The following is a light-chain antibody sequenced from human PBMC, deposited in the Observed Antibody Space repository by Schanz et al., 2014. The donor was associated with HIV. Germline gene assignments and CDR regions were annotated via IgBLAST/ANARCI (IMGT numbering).Light chain of an antibody. CDR3: QQYGSSPWT. Sequence: EIVLTQSPGTLSLFPGERAALSCRASQTITSNFLAWYQQKPGQAPRLLIYGASSRAPGIPDRFSGSGSGRDFTLTISRVEPEDYAVYYCQQYGSSPWTFGQGTRVEIK. CDR1: QTITSNF. CDR2: GAS. J-gene: IGKJ1*01. V-gene: IGKV3-20*01.